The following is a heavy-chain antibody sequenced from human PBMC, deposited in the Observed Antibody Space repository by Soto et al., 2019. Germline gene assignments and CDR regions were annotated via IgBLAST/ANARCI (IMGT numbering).Heavy chain of an antibody. J-gene: IGHJ6*02. CDR1: GYTFTSYA. Sequence: APVKVSCKASGYTFTSYAMHWVRQAPGQRLEWMGWINAGNGNTKYSQKFQGRVTITRDTSASTAYMELSSLRSEDTAVYYCARDQLERRGYYYGMDVWGQGTTVTVSS. V-gene: IGHV1-3*01. CDR3: ARDQLERRGYYYGMDV. CDR2: INAGNGNT. D-gene: IGHD1-1*01.